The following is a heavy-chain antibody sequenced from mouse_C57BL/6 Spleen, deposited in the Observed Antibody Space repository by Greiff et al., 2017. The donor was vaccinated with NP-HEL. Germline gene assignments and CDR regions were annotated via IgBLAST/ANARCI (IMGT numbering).Heavy chain of an antibody. J-gene: IGHJ4*01. CDR2: IDPEDGET. CDR3: ARGITTVVARAMDY. CDR1: GFNIKDYY. V-gene: IGHV14-2*01. D-gene: IGHD1-1*01. Sequence: EVQRVESGAELVKPGASVKLSCTASGFNIKDYYMHWVKQRTEQGLEWIGRIDPEDGETKYAPKFQGKATITADTSSNTAYLQLSSLTSEDTAVYYCARGITTVVARAMDYWGQGTSVTVSS.